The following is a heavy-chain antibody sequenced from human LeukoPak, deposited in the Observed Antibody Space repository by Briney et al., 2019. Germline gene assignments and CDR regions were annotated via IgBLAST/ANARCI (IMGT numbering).Heavy chain of an antibody. CDR3: AGTYYYDSSGYYHYSL. J-gene: IGHJ4*02. CDR1: GGSISSYY. CDR2: IYYSGST. D-gene: IGHD3-22*01. Sequence: SETLSLTCTVSGGSISSYYWSWLRQPAGKGLEWIGYIYYSGSTNYNPSLKSRATISVDTSKNQFSLKLSSVTAADTAVYYCAGTYYYDSSGYYHYSLWGQGTLVTVSS. V-gene: IGHV4-59*01.